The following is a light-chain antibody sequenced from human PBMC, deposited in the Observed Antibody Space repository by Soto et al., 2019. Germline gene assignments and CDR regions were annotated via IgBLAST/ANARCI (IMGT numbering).Light chain of an antibody. J-gene: IGLJ2*01. V-gene: IGLV3-21*04. Sequence: SYELTQPPSVSVAPGETARLTCAGNNIGSRSVHWYQQKPGQAPILVIYYDADRPSGIPERFSGSNSGNTATLTISRVEAGNEADYYCQVWDDNSDHPGVFGGGTKVTVL. CDR1: NIGSRS. CDR3: QVWDDNSDHPGV. CDR2: YDA.